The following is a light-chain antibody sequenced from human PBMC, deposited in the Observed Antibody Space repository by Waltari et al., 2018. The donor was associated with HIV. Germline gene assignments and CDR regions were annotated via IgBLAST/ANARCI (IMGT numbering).Light chain of an antibody. Sequence: QSVLTQPPSVSGAPGQRVTISCTGSSSNIGAVYDVQWYQQLPGTAPKLLIYGNSNRPAGVPDRFSGSKSGTSASLAITGLQAEDEADYYCQSYDSSLSGYYVFGTGTKVTGL. CDR2: GNS. CDR1: SSNIGAVYD. J-gene: IGLJ1*01. CDR3: QSYDSSLSGYYV. V-gene: IGLV1-40*01.